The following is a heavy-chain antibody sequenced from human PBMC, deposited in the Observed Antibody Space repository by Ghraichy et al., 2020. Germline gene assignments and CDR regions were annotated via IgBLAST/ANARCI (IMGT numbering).Heavy chain of an antibody. Sequence: GGSLRLSCAASGFTFSSNAMSWVRQAPGKGLEWVSGLSGSGGSTYYADSVKGRLTISRDNSKNTLYLQMNSLRAEDTAVYYCATGYSYGPSWGQGTLVTVSS. V-gene: IGHV3-23*01. CDR2: LSGSGGST. CDR3: ATGYSYGPS. CDR1: GFTFSSNA. D-gene: IGHD5-18*01. J-gene: IGHJ1*01.